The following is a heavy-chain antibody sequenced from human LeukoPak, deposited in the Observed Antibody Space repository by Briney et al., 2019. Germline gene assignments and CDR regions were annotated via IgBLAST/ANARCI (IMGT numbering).Heavy chain of an antibody. J-gene: IGHJ4*02. CDR2: IYHSGST. V-gene: IGHV4-30-2*01. CDR1: GGSISSGGYY. Sequence: PSETLSLTCTVSGGSISSGGYYWSWIRQPPGKGLEWIGYIYHSGSTYYNPSLKSRVTISVDGSKNQFSLKLSSVTAADTAVYYCAREELELQLDYWGQGTLVTVSS. D-gene: IGHD1-7*01. CDR3: AREELELQLDY.